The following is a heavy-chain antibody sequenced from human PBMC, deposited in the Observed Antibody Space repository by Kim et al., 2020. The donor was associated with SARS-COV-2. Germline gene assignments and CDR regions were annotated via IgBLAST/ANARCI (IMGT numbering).Heavy chain of an antibody. J-gene: IGHJ6*02. CDR2: ISYDGSNK. V-gene: IGHV3-30-3*01. CDR3: ARVGPVRGVIGYYYYGMDV. CDR1: GFTFSSYA. D-gene: IGHD3-10*01. Sequence: GGSLRLSCAASGFTFSSYAMHWVRQAPGKGLEWVAVISYDGSNKYYADSVKGRFTISRDNSKNTLYLQMNSLRAEDTAVYYCARVGPVRGVIGYYYYGMDVWGQGTTVTVSS.